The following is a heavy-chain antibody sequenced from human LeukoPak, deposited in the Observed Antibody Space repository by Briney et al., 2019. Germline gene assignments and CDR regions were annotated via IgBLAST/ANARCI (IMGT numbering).Heavy chain of an antibody. J-gene: IGHJ4*02. CDR3: ARAPQGEFEFDY. Sequence: ASVKVSCKASGYTFTSYDINWVRQATGQGLEWMGWMNPNSGNTGYAQKFQGRVTMTRNTSISTAYMELSSLRSEDTAVYYCARAPQGEFEFDYWGRGTLVTVSS. D-gene: IGHD3-16*01. V-gene: IGHV1-8*01. CDR1: GYTFTSYD. CDR2: MNPNSGNT.